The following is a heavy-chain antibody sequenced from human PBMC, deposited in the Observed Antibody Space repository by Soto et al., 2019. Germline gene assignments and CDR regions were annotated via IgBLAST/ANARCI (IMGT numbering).Heavy chain of an antibody. Sequence: ASVKVSCKASGYTFTGYYMHWVRQAPGQGLEWMGWINPNSGGTNYAQKFQGWVTMTRDTSISTAYMELSRLRSDDTAVYYCARSGGGNYYGSGRDQNWFDPWGQGTLVTV. J-gene: IGHJ5*02. CDR3: ARSGGGNYYGSGRDQNWFDP. V-gene: IGHV1-2*04. CDR1: GYTFTGYY. D-gene: IGHD3-10*01. CDR2: INPNSGGT.